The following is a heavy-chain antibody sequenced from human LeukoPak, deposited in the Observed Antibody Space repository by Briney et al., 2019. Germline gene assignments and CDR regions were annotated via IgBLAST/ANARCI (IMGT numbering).Heavy chain of an antibody. J-gene: IGHJ4*02. Sequence: PGGSLRLSCAASGFIFGSYGMHWVRQAPVKGLEWVAFRPYHGVSRYYTESVKGRFTISRDNSKSTLYLQMNSLRIEDTAVYYCAKDRHGDYTSDYWGQGTLVIVSS. D-gene: IGHD4-17*01. CDR2: RPYHGVSR. V-gene: IGHV3-30*02. CDR1: GFIFGSYG. CDR3: AKDRHGDYTSDY.